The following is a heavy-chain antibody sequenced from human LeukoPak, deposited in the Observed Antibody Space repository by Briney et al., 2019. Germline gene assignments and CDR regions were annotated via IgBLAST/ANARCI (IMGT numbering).Heavy chain of an antibody. CDR3: ARYEYRSTSCMENWFDP. D-gene: IGHD2-2*01. CDR1: GYTFNGYG. J-gene: IGHJ5*02. Sequence: ASVNVPCKASGYTFNGYGIRWVRQAPGQGLEGMEWISAYNGNTNYAQKLPGRMTMTTDTPTRTAYMELRSLRSDDTAVYYCARYEYRSTSCMENWFDPWGQGTMVTVSS. V-gene: IGHV1-18*01. CDR2: ISAYNGNT.